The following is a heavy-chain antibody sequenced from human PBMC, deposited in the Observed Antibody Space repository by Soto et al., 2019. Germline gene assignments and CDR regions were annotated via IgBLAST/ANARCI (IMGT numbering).Heavy chain of an antibody. V-gene: IGHV4-4*02. CDR1: GGSISGINW. CDR3: ARYSGTYYVY. Sequence: SETLSLTCAVSGGSISGINWWNWVRQPPGKGLEWIGEVYHSGTTNYNPSLKSRVTISVDTSKNHFSLKLTSVTAADTAVYYCARYSGTYYVYWGQGTLVTVSS. J-gene: IGHJ4*02. D-gene: IGHD1-26*01. CDR2: VYHSGTT.